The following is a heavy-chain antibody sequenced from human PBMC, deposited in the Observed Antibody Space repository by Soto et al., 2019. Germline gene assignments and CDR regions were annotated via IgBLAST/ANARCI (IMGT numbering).Heavy chain of an antibody. V-gene: IGHV4-34*01. CDR1: GGSFSDYY. D-gene: IGHD3-22*01. J-gene: IGHJ5*02. Sequence: QVQLQQWGAGLLKPSETLSLTCAVYGGSFSDYYWSWIRQPPGKGLEWIGEINHSGSTNYNPPLKARVTISLDASKHQFSLKLSSVTAADTAVYYCASTTRNDSYDSSGYHNWFDPWGQGTLVTVSS. CDR3: ASTTRNDSYDSSGYHNWFDP. CDR2: INHSGST.